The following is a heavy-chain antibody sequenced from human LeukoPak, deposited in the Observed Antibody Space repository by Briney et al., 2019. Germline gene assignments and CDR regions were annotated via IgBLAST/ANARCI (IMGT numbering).Heavy chain of an antibody. D-gene: IGHD1-26*01. Sequence: PGGSLRLSCSASGFSFSDYDMNWVRQAPGKGLEWVSAISGRSSHIYYGESVKGRFTISRDNAKNSLYLQINSLRRDDTAVYYCARDVGATTSAVFDIWGQGTMVTVSS. J-gene: IGHJ3*02. V-gene: IGHV3-21*04. CDR2: ISGRSSHI. CDR1: GFSFSDYD. CDR3: ARDVGATTSAVFDI.